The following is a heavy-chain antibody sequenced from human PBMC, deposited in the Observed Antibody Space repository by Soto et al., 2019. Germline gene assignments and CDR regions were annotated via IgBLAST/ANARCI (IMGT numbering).Heavy chain of an antibody. J-gene: IGHJ4*02. CDR2: IYYSGST. CDR1: GGSISSSSYY. CDR3: ARLRNWGYYFDY. V-gene: IGHV4-39*01. Sequence: QLQLQESGPGLVKPSETLSLTCTVSGGSISSSSYYWGWIRQPPGKGLEWIGSIYYSGSTYYNPSLKSRVTISVDTSKNQFSLKLSSVTAADTAVYYCARLRNWGYYFDYWGQGTLVTVSS. D-gene: IGHD7-27*01.